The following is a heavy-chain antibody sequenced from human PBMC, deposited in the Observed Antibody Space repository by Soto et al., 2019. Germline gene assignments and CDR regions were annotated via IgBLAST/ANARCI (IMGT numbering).Heavy chain of an antibody. Sequence: QVQLVQSGAEVKKPGSSVKVSCKASVGTFSSYAISWVRQAPGQGLEWMGGIIPIFGTANYAQKFQGRVTITADKSTSTAYMELSSLRSEDTAVYYCAREGVIAVAGYFDYWGQGTLVTVSS. D-gene: IGHD6-19*01. CDR1: VGTFSSYA. J-gene: IGHJ4*02. V-gene: IGHV1-69*06. CDR2: IIPIFGTA. CDR3: AREGVIAVAGYFDY.